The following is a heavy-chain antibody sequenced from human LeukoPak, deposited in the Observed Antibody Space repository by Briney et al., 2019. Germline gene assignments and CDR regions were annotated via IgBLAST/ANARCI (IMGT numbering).Heavy chain of an antibody. V-gene: IGHV1-18*01. D-gene: IGHD1-26*01. CDR2: LSAYNGNT. Sequence: ASVKVSCKASGYTFTRYGISWVRQAPGQGLEWMGWLSAYNGNTNYAQKLQDRVTMTTDTSTSTAYMELRSLRSDDTAVYYCARDSSRESGSYGAFDIWDQGTMVTVSS. CDR3: ARDSSRESGSYGAFDI. CDR1: GYTFTRYG. J-gene: IGHJ3*02.